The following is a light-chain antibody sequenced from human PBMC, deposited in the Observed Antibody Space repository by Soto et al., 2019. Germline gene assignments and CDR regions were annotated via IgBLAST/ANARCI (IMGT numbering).Light chain of an antibody. CDR2: DVS. CDR1: TSDVGSYNY. Sequence: QSVLTQPRSVSGSPGESVTISCSGTTSDVGSYNYVSWYQQYPWKAPKVMIYDVSERPSEVPVRFSGSKSGNTASLTISGLQAEDEAEYFCCSYSRSDSLLFGGGTKLTVL. CDR3: CSYSRSDSLL. V-gene: IGLV2-11*01. J-gene: IGLJ2*01.